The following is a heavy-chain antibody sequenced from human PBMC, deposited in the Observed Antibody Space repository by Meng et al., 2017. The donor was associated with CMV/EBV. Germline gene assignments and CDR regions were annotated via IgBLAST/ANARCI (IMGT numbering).Heavy chain of an antibody. Sequence: CGGSISSSSYYWGWIRQPPGKGLEWIGSIYYSGSTYYNPSLKSRVTISVDTSKNQFSLKLSSVTAADTAVYYCARDFRGDDSSGFDWGQGTLVTVSS. D-gene: IGHD3-22*01. CDR3: ARDFRGDDSSGFD. V-gene: IGHV4-39*07. CDR2: IYYSGST. J-gene: IGHJ4*02. CDR1: GGSISSSSYY.